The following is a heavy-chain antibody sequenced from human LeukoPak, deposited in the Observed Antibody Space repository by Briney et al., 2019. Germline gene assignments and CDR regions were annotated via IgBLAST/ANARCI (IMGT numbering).Heavy chain of an antibody. V-gene: IGHV5-51*01. J-gene: IGHJ6*03. Sequence: PGESPKISCKGSGYSFTSYWIGWVRQMPGKGLEWMGIIYPGDSDTRYSPSFQGQVTISADKSISTAYLQWSSLKVSDTTMYYCARLKDYYYYYMDVWGKGTTVTVSS. CDR2: IYPGDSDT. CDR1: GYSFTSYW. CDR3: ARLKDYYYYYMDV.